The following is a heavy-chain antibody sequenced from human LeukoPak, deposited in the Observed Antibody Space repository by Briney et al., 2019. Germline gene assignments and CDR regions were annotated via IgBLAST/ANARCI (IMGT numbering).Heavy chain of an antibody. V-gene: IGHV4-4*02. J-gene: IGHJ4*02. CDR2: IYHSGST. Sequence: SETLSRNCAVSGGSISSSNWWRRVRQPPVKGLEWIGAIYHSGSTNYNPPLKSRVTISVDKSKNQFSLKLSSVTAADTAVYYCARLGYSGYDLVYWGQGTLVTVSS. CDR3: ARLGYSGYDLVY. CDR1: GGSISSSNW. D-gene: IGHD5-12*01.